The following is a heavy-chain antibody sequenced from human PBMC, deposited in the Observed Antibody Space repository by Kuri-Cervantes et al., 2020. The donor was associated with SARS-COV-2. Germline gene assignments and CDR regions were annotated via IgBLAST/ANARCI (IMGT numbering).Heavy chain of an antibody. V-gene: IGHV3-33*01. Sequence: GGSLRLSCAASGFTFSSYGMHWVRQAPGKGLERVAIIWYDGSNKYYADSVKGRFTISRDNSKNTLYLQMNSLRAEDTAVYYCARDRPEVVPLYYFNSWGQGTLVTVSS. CDR2: IWYDGSNK. CDR1: GFTFSSYG. CDR3: ARDRPEVVPLYYFNS. D-gene: IGHD3-22*01. J-gene: IGHJ4*02.